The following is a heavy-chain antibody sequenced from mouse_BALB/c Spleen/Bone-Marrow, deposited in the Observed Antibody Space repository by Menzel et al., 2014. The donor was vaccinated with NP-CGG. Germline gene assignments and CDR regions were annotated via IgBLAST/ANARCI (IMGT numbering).Heavy chain of an antibody. CDR2: IYPGNSDT. J-gene: IGHJ4*01. D-gene: IGHD1-1*01. Sequence: VQLKQSGTVLARPGASVKMSCKASGYTFTSYWMHWVKQRPGQGLEWIGAIYPGNSDTSYNQKFKGKAKLTAVTSTSTAYMELSSLTNEDSAVYYCTRFLYGSSFYYAMDYWGQGTSVTVSS. CDR1: GYTFTSYW. V-gene: IGHV1-5*01. CDR3: TRFLYGSSFYYAMDY.